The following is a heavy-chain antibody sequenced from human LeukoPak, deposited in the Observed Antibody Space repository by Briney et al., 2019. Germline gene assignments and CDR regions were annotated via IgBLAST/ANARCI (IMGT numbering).Heavy chain of an antibody. CDR3: AKDLSSSWSPIFDY. J-gene: IGHJ4*02. D-gene: IGHD6-13*01. V-gene: IGHV3-9*03. CDR1: GFTFDDYA. Sequence: GGSLRLSCAASGFTFDDYAMHWVRQAPGKGLEWVSGISWNSGSIGYADSVKGRFTISRDNAKNSLYLQMNSLRAEDMALYYCAKDLSSSWSPIFDYWGQGTLVTVSS. CDR2: ISWNSGSI.